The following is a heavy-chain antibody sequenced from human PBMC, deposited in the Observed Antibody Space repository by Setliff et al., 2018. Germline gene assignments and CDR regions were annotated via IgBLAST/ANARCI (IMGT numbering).Heavy chain of an antibody. D-gene: IGHD2-2*01. Sequence: ASVKVSCKASGNRFTDYNLHWVRQAPGQGLEWMGWINPDSGDTHSPQQFQGRVTMTRDTSMSTVYMELTRLTSDDTAVYYCARSSSYGMRYWFDSWGQGPLVTVSS. CDR1: GNRFTDYN. CDR3: ARSSSYGMRYWFDS. CDR2: INPDSGDT. J-gene: IGHJ5*01. V-gene: IGHV1-2*02.